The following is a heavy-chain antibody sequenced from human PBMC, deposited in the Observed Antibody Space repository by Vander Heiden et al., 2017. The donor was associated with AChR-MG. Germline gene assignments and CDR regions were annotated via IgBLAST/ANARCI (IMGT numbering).Heavy chain of an antibody. V-gene: IGHV3-30*18. CDR3: AKDLRQWLGKYYYYYGMDV. Sequence: QVQLVESGGGVVQPGRSLRLSCAASGFTFSSYGMHWVRQAPGKGLEWVAVISYDGSNKYYADSVKGRFTISRDNSKNTLYLQMNSLRAEDTAVYYCAKDLRQWLGKYYYYYGMDVWGQGTTVTVSS. J-gene: IGHJ6*02. CDR1: GFTFSSYG. CDR2: ISYDGSNK. D-gene: IGHD6-19*01.